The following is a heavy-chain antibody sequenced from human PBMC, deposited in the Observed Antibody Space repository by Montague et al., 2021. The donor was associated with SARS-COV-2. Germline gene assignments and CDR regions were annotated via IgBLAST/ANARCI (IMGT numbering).Heavy chain of an antibody. CDR3: LNYHGSGSYGDF. J-gene: IGHJ4*02. D-gene: IGHD3-10*01. V-gene: IGHV3-23*01. CDR2: ISASAMRT. Sequence: SLRLSCAASGFTFSSYSMNWVRQAPGKGLEWVSSISASAMRTHYPDSVKGRFTISRDNSKNTLYLQMSSLRAEDTAVYFCLNYHGSGSYGDFWGQGTLVTVSP. CDR1: GFTFSSYS.